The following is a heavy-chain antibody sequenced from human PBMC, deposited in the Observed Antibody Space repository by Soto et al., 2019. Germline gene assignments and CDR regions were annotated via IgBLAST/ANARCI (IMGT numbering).Heavy chain of an antibody. J-gene: IGHJ4*02. CDR1: GGTFSSYT. V-gene: IGHV1-69*02. Sequence: QVQLVQSGAEVKKPGSSVKVSCKASGGTFSSYTISWVRQAPGQGLEWMGRIIPILGIANDAQKFQGRVTITADKSTSRAYMELSSLRYEDTAVYYCDSSSGLENLKPPDYWGQGTLVTVSS. CDR3: DSSSGLENLKPPDY. D-gene: IGHD3-22*01. CDR2: IIPILGIA.